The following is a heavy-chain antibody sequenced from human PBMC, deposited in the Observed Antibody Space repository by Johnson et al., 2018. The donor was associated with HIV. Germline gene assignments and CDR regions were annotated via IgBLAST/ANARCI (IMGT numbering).Heavy chain of an antibody. D-gene: IGHD6-13*01. CDR3: ARDQAGRGDAFDI. CDR1: GFTFSSYA. V-gene: IGHV3-30-3*01. CDR2: ISYDGSNK. Sequence: QVQLVESGGGVVQPGRSLRLSCAASGFTFSSYAMHWVRQAPGKGLEWVAVISYDGSNKYYADSVKGRFTISRDNSKNTLYLQMNSLRAEDTAVYYCARDQAGRGDAFDIWGQGTMVTVSS. J-gene: IGHJ3*02.